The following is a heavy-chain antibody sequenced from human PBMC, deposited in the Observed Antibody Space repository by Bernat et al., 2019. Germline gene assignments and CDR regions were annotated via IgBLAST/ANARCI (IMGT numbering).Heavy chain of an antibody. CDR3: AHAMVRGPPDY. CDR1: GGTFSSYA. D-gene: IGHD3-10*01. CDR2: IIPILGIA. Sequence: QVQLVQSGAEVKKPGSSVKVSCKASGGTFSSYAISWVRQAPGQGLEWMGRIIPILGIANYAQKFQGRVTITADKSTSTAYMELSSLRSEDTAVYYCAHAMVRGPPDYWGQGTLVNVSS. J-gene: IGHJ4*02. V-gene: IGHV1-69*04.